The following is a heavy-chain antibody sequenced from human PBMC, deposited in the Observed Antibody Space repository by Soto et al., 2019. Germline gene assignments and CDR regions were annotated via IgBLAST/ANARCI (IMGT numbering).Heavy chain of an antibody. J-gene: IGHJ6*02. CDR1: GFTFSTYS. CDR2: ISSSSTAI. Sequence: EVQLVESGGGLVKPGESLRLSCAASGFTFSTYSMNWVRQAPGKGLEWVSSISSSSTAIYYIDSVKGRFTISRDNAKNSQYLQKNSLRAEGTAVYYCAREWVPAAIHYYYYGMDVWGQGTTVTVSS. CDR3: AREWVPAAIHYYYYGMDV. D-gene: IGHD2-2*02. V-gene: IGHV3-21*01.